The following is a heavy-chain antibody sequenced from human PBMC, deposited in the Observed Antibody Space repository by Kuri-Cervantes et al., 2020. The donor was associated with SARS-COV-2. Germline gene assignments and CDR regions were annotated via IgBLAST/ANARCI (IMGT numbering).Heavy chain of an antibody. J-gene: IGHJ4*02. CDR3: ARFPHFDY. V-gene: IGHV4-34*01. CDR1: YGTLTGYQ. CDR2: IYYSGST. Sequence: SQTLSLTCALYYGTLTGYQWSWIRQPPGKGLEWIGSIYYSGSTYYNPSLKSRVTISVDTSKNQFSLKLSSVTAADTAVYYCARFPHFDYWGQGTLVTVSS.